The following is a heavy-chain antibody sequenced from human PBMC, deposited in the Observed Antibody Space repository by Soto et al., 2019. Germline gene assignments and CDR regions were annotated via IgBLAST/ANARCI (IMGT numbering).Heavy chain of an antibody. V-gene: IGHV2-26*01. CDR2: IFSNDEK. Sequence: QVTLKESGPVLVKPTETLTLTCTVSGFSLSNARMGVSWIRQPPGKALEWLAHIFSNDEKSYSTSLKSRLTISKDTSKSQVVLTMTNMDPVDTATYYCARMVKKSIFGVVPSPFDYWGQGTLVTVSS. CDR3: ARMVKKSIFGVVPSPFDY. CDR1: GFSLSNARMG. J-gene: IGHJ4*02. D-gene: IGHD3-3*01.